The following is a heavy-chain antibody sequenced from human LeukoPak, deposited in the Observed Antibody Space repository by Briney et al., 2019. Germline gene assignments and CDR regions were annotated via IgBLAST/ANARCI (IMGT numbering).Heavy chain of an antibody. V-gene: IGHV1-2*02. D-gene: IGHD6-19*01. Sequence: RTSVKVSCKTSGFPFSDYYIHWLRQAPGQGPEWMGWINPNGDATRYAQKFHGRLTITRDTSVNTAYMELSSLRSDDTAIYYCVRGSEALPGLNFDAWGQGTVVTVSS. CDR2: INPNGDAT. J-gene: IGHJ3*01. CDR3: VRGSEALPGLNFDA. CDR1: GFPFSDYY.